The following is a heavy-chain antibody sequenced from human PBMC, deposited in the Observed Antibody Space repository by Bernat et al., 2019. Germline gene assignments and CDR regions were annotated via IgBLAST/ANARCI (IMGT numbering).Heavy chain of an antibody. CDR2: IYSGGST. V-gene: IGHV3-53*05. CDR1: GFTVRSNY. D-gene: IGHD2-15*01. Sequence: EVQLVETGGGLIQPGGSLRLSCAASGFTVRSNYMSWVRQAPGKGLGWVSDIYSGGSTYYADSVKGRFTIYRDKSKKPLYLKMNSLSAEGTVVYCWGKGRVVAIGWVGWYFDLWGQGTLVTVSS. CDR3: GKGRVVAIGWVGWYFDL. J-gene: IGHJ2*01.